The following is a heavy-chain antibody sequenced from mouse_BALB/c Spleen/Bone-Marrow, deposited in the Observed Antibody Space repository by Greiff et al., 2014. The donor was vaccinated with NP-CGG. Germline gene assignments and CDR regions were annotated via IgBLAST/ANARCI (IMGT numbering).Heavy chain of an antibody. J-gene: IGHJ2*01. V-gene: IGHV6-6*01. Sequence: EVMLVESGGGLVQPGGSMKLSCAASGFTFSDTWLDWVRRFPEKGLEWVVEIRTKADDYATYYAESVKGRFTISRDDSISSVYLQMNSLRAEDTGIYYCTPHPFDYWGQGTTLTVSS. CDR1: GFTFSDTW. CDR2: IRTKADDYAT. CDR3: TPHPFDY.